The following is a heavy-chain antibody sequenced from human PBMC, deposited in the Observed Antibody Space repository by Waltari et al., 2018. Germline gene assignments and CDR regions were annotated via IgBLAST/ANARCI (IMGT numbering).Heavy chain of an antibody. CDR1: GFTFSSYG. Sequence: VQLVESGGGVVQPGRSLRLSCAASGFTFSSYGMHWVRQAPGKGLEWVSSISSSSSYIYYADSVKGRFTISRDNAKNSLYLQMNSLRAEDTAVYYCARDYYPAFDIWGQGTMVTVSS. CDR3: ARDYYPAFDI. V-gene: IGHV3-21*01. CDR2: ISSSSSYI. D-gene: IGHD3-22*01. J-gene: IGHJ3*02.